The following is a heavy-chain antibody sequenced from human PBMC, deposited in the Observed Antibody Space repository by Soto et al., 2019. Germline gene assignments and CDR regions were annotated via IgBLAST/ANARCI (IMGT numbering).Heavy chain of an antibody. CDR3: ATDALWLVLSI. Sequence: ASVKVSCKASGYTFTSYGISWVRQAPGQGLEWMGWISAYNGNTNYAQKLQGRVTMTADTSTDTAYMELSSLRSEDTAVYYCATDALWLVLSIWGQGTLVTVSS. J-gene: IGHJ4*02. CDR2: ISAYNGNT. CDR1: GYTFTSYG. D-gene: IGHD6-19*01. V-gene: IGHV1-18*01.